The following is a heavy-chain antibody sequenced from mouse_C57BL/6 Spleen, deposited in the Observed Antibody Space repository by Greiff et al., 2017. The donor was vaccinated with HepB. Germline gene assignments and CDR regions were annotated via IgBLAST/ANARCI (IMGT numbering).Heavy chain of an antibody. CDR3: ASGVYDAPMDY. CDR2: IDPEDDET. Sequence: VQLQQSGAELVKPGASVKLSCTASGFNIKDYYMHWVKQRTEQGLEWIGRIDPEDDETKYAPKFQGKATITADTSSNTAYLQLSSLTSEDTAVYYCASGVYDAPMDYWGQGTSVTVSS. V-gene: IGHV14-2*01. CDR1: GFNIKDYY. J-gene: IGHJ4*01. D-gene: IGHD2-3*01.